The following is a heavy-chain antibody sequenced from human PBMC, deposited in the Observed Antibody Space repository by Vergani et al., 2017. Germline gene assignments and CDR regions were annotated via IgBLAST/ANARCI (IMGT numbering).Heavy chain of an antibody. D-gene: IGHD6-19*01. J-gene: IGHJ6*02. CDR1: GGSISSSNW. V-gene: IGHV4-4*02. CDR3: AKGSAEQWLAEVYYYGMDV. Sequence: QVQLQESGPGLVKPSGTLSLTCAVSGGSISSSNWWSWVRQPPGKGLEWIGEIYHSGSTNYNPSLKSRVTISVDKSKNPFSLKLSCVTAADTAVYYCAKGSAEQWLAEVYYYGMDVWGQGTTVTVSS. CDR2: IYHSGST.